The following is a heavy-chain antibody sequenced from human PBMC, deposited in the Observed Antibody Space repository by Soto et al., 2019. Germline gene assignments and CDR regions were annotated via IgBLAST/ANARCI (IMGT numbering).Heavy chain of an antibody. CDR2: ISSSSSYI. CDR1: GFTFSSYS. Sequence: PGGSLRLSCAASGFTFSSYSMNWVRQAPGKGLEWVSSISSSSSYIYYADSVKGRFTISRDNAKNSLYLQMNSLRAEDTAVYYCAREFIAAAGTYDYWGQGTLVTVSS. J-gene: IGHJ4*02. V-gene: IGHV3-21*01. CDR3: AREFIAAAGTYDY. D-gene: IGHD6-13*01.